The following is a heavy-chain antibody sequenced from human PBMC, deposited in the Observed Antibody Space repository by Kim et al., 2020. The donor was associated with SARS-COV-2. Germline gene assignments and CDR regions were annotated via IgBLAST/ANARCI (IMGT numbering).Heavy chain of an antibody. V-gene: IGHV3-30*02. J-gene: IGHJ4*02. Sequence: DSVKGRFTSSRDNSKNTLYLQMNRLRAEDTAVYYCAKDLRIAAAGATLDYWGQGTLVTVSS. CDR3: AKDLRIAAAGATLDY. D-gene: IGHD6-13*01.